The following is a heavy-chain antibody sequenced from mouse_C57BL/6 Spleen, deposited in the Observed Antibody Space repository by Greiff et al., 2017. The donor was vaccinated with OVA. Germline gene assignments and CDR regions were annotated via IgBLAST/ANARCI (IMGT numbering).Heavy chain of an antibody. Sequence: EVQLQQSGPGLVKPSQSLSLTCSVTGYSITSGYYWNWIRQFPGNKLEWMGYISYDGSNNYNPSLKNRISITRDTSKNQFFLKLNSVTTEDTATYYCARVLGDDYELYYAMDYWGQGTSVTVSS. D-gene: IGHD2-4*01. CDR1: GYSITSGYY. CDR2: ISYDGSN. CDR3: ARVLGDDYELYYAMDY. J-gene: IGHJ4*01. V-gene: IGHV3-6*01.